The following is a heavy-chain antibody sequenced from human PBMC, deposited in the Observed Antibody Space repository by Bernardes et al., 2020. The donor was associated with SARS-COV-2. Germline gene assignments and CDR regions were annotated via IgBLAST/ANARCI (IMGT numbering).Heavy chain of an antibody. Sequence: SETLSLTCAVYGGSFSGYWSWIRQPPGKGPEWIGEINHSGGTKYNPSLKSRVSISLDTPKNQLSLRLNSVTAADTAVYYCTRHGGRHFDFWDQGTLVTVSS. CDR2: INHSGGT. CDR3: TRHGGRHFDF. J-gene: IGHJ4*02. V-gene: IGHV4-34*01. D-gene: IGHD2-15*01. CDR1: GGSFSGY.